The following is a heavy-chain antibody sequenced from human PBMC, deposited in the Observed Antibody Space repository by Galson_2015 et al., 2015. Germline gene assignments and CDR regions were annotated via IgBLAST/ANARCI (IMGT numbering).Heavy chain of an antibody. CDR2: MNPNSGNT. J-gene: IGHJ4*02. V-gene: IGHV1-8*01. Sequence: SVKVSCKASGYTFTSYDINWVRQATGQGLEWMGWMNPNSGNTGYAQKFQGRVTMTRNTSISTAYMELSSLRSEDTAVYYCARHSGGAAAVYLDSWGPGTPVTVSS. D-gene: IGHD6-13*01. CDR1: GYTFTSYD. CDR3: ARHSGGAAAVYLDS.